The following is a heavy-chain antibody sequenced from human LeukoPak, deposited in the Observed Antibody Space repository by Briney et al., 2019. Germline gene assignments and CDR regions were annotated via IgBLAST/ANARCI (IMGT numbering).Heavy chain of an antibody. CDR2: ISSSGSTI. Sequence: PGGSLRLSCAASGFTFSDYYMSWIRQAPGKGLEWVSYISSSGSTIYYADSVKGRFTISRDNAKNSLYLQMNSLRAEDTAVYYCAKWPDCSSTSCYRWFDPWGQGTLVTVSS. J-gene: IGHJ5*02. V-gene: IGHV3-11*01. CDR3: AKWPDCSSTSCYRWFDP. D-gene: IGHD2-2*01. CDR1: GFTFSDYY.